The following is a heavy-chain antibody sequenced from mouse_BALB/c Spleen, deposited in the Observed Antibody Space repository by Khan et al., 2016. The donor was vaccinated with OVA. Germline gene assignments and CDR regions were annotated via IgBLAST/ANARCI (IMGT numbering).Heavy chain of an antibody. CDR3: EGLLRRPAWFAY. CDR1: GFTFSSYA. D-gene: IGHD1-1*01. J-gene: IGHJ3*01. Sequence: EVQLVESGGGLVKPGGSLKLSCAASGFTFSSYAMSWVRQSPEKRLEWVAEISSGGSYTYYPDTVTGRFTISRDNVKNTLYLEMSSLRSEDTAMYYCEGLLRRPAWFAYWGQGTLVTVSA. CDR2: ISSGGSYT. V-gene: IGHV5-9-4*01.